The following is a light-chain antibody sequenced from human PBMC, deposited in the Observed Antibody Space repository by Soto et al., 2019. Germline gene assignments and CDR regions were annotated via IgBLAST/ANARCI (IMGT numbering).Light chain of an antibody. CDR3: QQYNNWPPIT. Sequence: EIVMTQSPATLSVSPGERATLSCRASQSVSGNLAWYQQKPGQAPRLLIYAASTRATGIPARFSGSGSWTEFTLTISSLQSEDFAVYYCQQYNNWPPITFGPGNKVDIK. CDR1: QSVSGN. V-gene: IGKV3-15*01. J-gene: IGKJ3*01. CDR2: AAS.